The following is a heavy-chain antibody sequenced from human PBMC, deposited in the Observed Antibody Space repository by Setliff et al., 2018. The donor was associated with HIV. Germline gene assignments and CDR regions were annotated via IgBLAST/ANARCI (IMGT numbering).Heavy chain of an antibody. D-gene: IGHD3-10*01. CDR1: GYTFLNYD. Sequence: ASVKVSCKASGYTFLNYDINWLRQVPGQGLEWMGRLTPHSGDTISADRFQGGLVMTTNTSTTTAFMELSSLRSDDTALYFCARGWGLWFGQLSILPLDPWGQGTLVTVSS. CDR3: ARGWGLWFGQLSILPLDP. CDR2: LTPHSGDT. V-gene: IGHV1-8*01. J-gene: IGHJ5*02.